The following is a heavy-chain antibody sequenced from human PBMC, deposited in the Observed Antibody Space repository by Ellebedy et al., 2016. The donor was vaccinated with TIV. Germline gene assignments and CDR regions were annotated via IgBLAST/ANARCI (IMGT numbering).Heavy chain of an antibody. CDR2: IRTGGSDM. Sequence: GESLKISCAASGFAFNSYPMNWVREAPGKGLEWISNIRTGGSDMTYADSVRGRFITSRDNAMNSLFLQMNSLRAEDTAVYYCARGRSFNWGQGTLVTVSS. D-gene: IGHD3-10*01. CDR3: ARGRSFN. J-gene: IGHJ4*02. CDR1: GFAFNSYP. V-gene: IGHV3-48*01.